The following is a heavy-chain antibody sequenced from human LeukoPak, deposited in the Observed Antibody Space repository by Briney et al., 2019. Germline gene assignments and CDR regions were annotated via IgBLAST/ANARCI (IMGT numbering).Heavy chain of an antibody. CDR1: GVSVTYYY. CDR3: AREVADYGGYYYYHYMDV. J-gene: IGHJ6*03. D-gene: IGHD4-23*01. V-gene: IGHV4-59*02. Sequence: SETLSLTCTVSGVSVTYYYWSWIRQPPGKGLEWIGYLYYTGSTNYSPSLKSRVTISIDTSKNQFSLKLSSVTAADTAMYYCAREVADYGGYYYYHYMDVWGKGTTVTISS. CDR2: LYYTGST.